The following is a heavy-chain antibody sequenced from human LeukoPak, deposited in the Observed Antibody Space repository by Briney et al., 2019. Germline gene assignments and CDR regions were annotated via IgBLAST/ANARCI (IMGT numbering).Heavy chain of an antibody. J-gene: IGHJ4*02. D-gene: IGHD2-8*01. CDR3: ARDFHAVHFDS. CDR2: LRGDGTSA. Sequence: GGSLRLSCAASGFTFSSYWMSWVRQVSGKGLVCVARLRGDGTSAMYAGSVKGRFTISRDNAKNTLFLQMNSLRVEDTAVYYCARDFHAVHFDSWGQGTLVAVSS. V-gene: IGHV3-74*03. CDR1: GFTFSSYW.